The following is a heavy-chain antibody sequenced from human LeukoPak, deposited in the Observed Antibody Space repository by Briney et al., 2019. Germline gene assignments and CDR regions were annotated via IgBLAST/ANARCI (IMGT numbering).Heavy chain of an antibody. V-gene: IGHV3-15*01. CDR2: IKSKTDGGTT. J-gene: IGHJ4*02. CDR3: TTAPGKIGIAVAGIDY. CDR1: GFTFSSYG. Sequence: PGGSLRLSCAASGFTFSSYGIHWVRQAPGKGLEWVGRIKSKTDGGTTDYAAPVKGRFTISRDDSKNTLYLQMNSLKTEDTAVYYCTTAPGKIGIAVAGIDYWGQGTLVTVSS. D-gene: IGHD6-19*01.